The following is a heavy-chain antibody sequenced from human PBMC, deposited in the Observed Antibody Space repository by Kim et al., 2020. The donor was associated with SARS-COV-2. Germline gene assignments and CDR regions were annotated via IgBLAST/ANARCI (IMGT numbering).Heavy chain of an antibody. Sequence: YAGPVKGRFTISRDDSKNTLYLQMNSLKTEDTAVYYCTTDRYSSSWYPDYWGQGTLVTVSS. CDR3: TTDRYSSSWYPDY. J-gene: IGHJ4*02. D-gene: IGHD6-13*01. V-gene: IGHV3-15*01.